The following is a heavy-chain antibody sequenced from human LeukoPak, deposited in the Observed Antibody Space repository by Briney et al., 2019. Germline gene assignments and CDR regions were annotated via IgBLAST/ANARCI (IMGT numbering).Heavy chain of an antibody. D-gene: IGHD7-27*01. CDR2: INPGDGST. CDR3: ARDRGLTGDFLGAFDI. CDR1: GFTFTNYY. V-gene: IGHV1-46*01. J-gene: IGHJ3*02. Sequence: GASVKVSCKASGFTFTNYYMHWVRQAPGQGLEWMGIINPGDGSTTYARKFQGRVTMTRDTSTGTVYMELSNLTSEDTAVYYCARDRGLTGDFLGAFDIWGQGTMVTVSS.